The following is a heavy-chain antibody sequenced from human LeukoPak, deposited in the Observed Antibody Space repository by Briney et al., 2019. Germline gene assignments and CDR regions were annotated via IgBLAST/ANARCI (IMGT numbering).Heavy chain of an antibody. J-gene: IGHJ4*02. CDR3: ATLRYFDWLRFDY. CDR2: FDPEDGET. D-gene: IGHD3-9*01. V-gene: IGHV1-24*01. Sequence: GASVKVSCKASGYTFTGYYMHWVRQAPGKGLEWMGGFDPEDGETIYAQKFQGRVTMTEDTSTDTAYMELSSLRSEDTAVYYCATLRYFDWLRFDYWGQGTLVTVSS. CDR1: GYTFTGYY.